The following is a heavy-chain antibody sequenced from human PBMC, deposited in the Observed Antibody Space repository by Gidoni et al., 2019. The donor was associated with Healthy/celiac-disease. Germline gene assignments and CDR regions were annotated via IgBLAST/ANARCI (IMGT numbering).Heavy chain of an antibody. D-gene: IGHD2-2*01. CDR2: IIPIFGTA. V-gene: IGHV1-69*01. Sequence: QVQLVQSGAAVKKPGSSVKVSCKASGGPFSSYAISWVRQAPGQGLEWMGGIIPIFGTANYAQKFQGRVTITADESTSTAYMELSSLRSEDTAVYYCASEIVVVPAAAGHDAFDIWGQGTMVTVSS. CDR1: GGPFSSYA. CDR3: ASEIVVVPAAAGHDAFDI. J-gene: IGHJ3*02.